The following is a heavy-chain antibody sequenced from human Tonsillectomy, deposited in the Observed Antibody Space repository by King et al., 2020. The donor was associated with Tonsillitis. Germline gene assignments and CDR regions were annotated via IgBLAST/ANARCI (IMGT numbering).Heavy chain of an antibody. Sequence: VQLVQSGAEVKKPGASVKDSCKASGYTFTSYYMHWVRQAPGQGLEWMGIINPSGGSTSYAQKFQGRVTMTRDTSTSTVYMELSSLRSEDTAVYYCARVPYYYDSSGYSPGDYWGQGTLVTVSS. CDR2: INPSGGST. CDR3: ARVPYYYDSSGYSPGDY. CDR1: GYTFTSYY. J-gene: IGHJ4*02. V-gene: IGHV1-46*01. D-gene: IGHD3-22*01.